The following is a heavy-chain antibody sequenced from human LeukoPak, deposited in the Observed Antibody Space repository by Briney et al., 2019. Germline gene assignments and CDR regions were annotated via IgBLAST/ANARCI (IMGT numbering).Heavy chain of an antibody. CDR1: GGSFSGYY. V-gene: IGHV4-34*01. J-gene: IGHJ4*02. D-gene: IGHD3-10*01. Sequence: PSETLSLTCDVYGGSFSGYYWNWIRQPPGKGLEWIGEINHSGSTNYNPSLKSRVTISVDTSKNKFSLKLSSVTAADTAVYYCATNYYGSGSYSDYWGQGTLVTVSS. CDR2: INHSGST. CDR3: ATNYYGSGSYSDY.